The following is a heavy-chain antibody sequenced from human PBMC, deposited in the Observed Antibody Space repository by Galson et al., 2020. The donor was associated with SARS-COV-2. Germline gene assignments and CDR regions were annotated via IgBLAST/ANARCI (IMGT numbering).Heavy chain of an antibody. CDR2: ISAGGGNT. CDR3: AKDPGDYSAFFDY. J-gene: IGHJ4*02. V-gene: IGHV3-23*01. D-gene: IGHD4-17*01. CDR1: GFTLTSYA. Sequence: GGSLRLSCVASGFTLTSYAMSWVRQAPGKGLEWVSAISAGGGNTYFADSVKGRFTISRDISRNTLYLQMNSLRVDDTAVYFCAKDPGDYSAFFDYWGQGTLVTVSS.